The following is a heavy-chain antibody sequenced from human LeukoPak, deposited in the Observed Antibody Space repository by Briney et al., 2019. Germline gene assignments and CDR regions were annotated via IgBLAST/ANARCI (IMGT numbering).Heavy chain of an antibody. CDR2: ISSSGTTI. CDR1: GFTFSSYE. CDR3: ARVGVVVAATGNLWFDP. Sequence: PGGSLRLSCAASGFTFSSYEMNWVRQAPGKGLKWVSYISSSGTTIYYADSVKGRFTISRDNAKNSLYLQMNSLRAEDTAVYYCARVGVVVAATGNLWFDPWGQGTLVTVSS. J-gene: IGHJ5*02. D-gene: IGHD2-15*01. V-gene: IGHV3-48*03.